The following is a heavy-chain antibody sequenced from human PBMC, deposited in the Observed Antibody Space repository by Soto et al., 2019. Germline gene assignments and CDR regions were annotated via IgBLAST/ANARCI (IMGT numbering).Heavy chain of an antibody. CDR2: INSSGST. CDR3: SRRAPEGFDP. Sequence: SETLSLSCTVSGDSFGSSAYYWGWFRRAPGKGLEWIGSINSSGSTFSNPSRKSRVTLSVDTSKNQFSLKLTSVTAADTALYYSSRRAPEGFDPWGQGTLVTVSS. V-gene: IGHV4-39*01. J-gene: IGHJ5*02. CDR1: GDSFGSSAYY.